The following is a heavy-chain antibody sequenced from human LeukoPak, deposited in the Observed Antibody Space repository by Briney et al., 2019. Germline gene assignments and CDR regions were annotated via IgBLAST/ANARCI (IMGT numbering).Heavy chain of an antibody. CDR1: GYTFTRYY. J-gene: IGHJ4*02. V-gene: IGHV1-2*02. D-gene: IGHD5-18*01. CDR3: ATEVTD. Sequence: ASVTVSCKASGYTFTRYYMHWVRQAPGQGLEWMGWINPNSGGTKYAQKFQGRVTMTRDTSISTAYMELSRLRSDNTAVYYCATEVTDWGQGTLVTVSS. CDR2: INPNSGGT.